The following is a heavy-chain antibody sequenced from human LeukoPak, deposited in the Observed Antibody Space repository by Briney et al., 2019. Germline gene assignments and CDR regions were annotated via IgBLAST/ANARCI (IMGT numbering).Heavy chain of an antibody. V-gene: IGHV5-51*01. CDR2: IYPGDSDA. J-gene: IGHJ6*03. D-gene: IGHD2-2*03. CDR3: ARPTLDDHYYMDV. Sequence: GESLKISCKGSGYSFANYWNGWVRQMPGNGLEWMGIIYPGDSDARYSPSFQGQVTISADKSINTAFLQWSSLKASDTAIYYCARPTLDDHYYMDVWGKGTTVTVSS. CDR1: GYSFANYW.